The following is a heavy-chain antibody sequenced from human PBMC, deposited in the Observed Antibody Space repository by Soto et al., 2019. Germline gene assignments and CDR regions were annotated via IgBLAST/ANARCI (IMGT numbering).Heavy chain of an antibody. CDR2: ISHDGSNK. D-gene: IGHD3-16*01. V-gene: IGHV3-30*18. CDR1: GFTFSSYG. CDR3: PKDRRSGGALNWFDP. J-gene: IGHJ5*02. Sequence: QVQLVESGGGVVQPGRSLRLSCAASGFTFSSYGMHWVRQAPGKGLERVAVISHDGSNKYYADSVKGRFTISSDNSKNPLSRQMNSLRAEDTAVYYCPKDRRSGGALNWFDPWGQGPLLTVAS.